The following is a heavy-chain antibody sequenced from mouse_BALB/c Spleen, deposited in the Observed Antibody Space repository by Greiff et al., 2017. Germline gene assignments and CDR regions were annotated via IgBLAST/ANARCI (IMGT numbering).Heavy chain of an antibody. D-gene: IGHD2-3*01. CDR1: GFSLTSYG. CDR3: AREGSGYYRFAY. CDR2: IWAGGST. V-gene: IGHV2-9*02. Sequence: VQLQESGPGLVAPSQSLSITCTVSGFSLTSYGVHWVRQPPGKGLEWLGVIWAGGSTNYNSALMSRLSISKDNSKSQVFLKMNSLQTDDTAMYYCAREGSGYYRFAYWGQGTLVTVSA. J-gene: IGHJ3*01.